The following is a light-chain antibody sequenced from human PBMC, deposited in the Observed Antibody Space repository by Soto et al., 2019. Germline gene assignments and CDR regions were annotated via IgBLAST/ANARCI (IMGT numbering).Light chain of an antibody. CDR1: TSDVGLYDY. V-gene: IGLV2-14*01. J-gene: IGLJ1*01. CDR3: SSYTSDTSYV. Sequence: QYVLTHPASVSWSPGQLISISCTRTTSDVGLYDYVSWYQQHPGKAPQLMIYAVSNRPSGVSNRFSASKSGNTASLFISGLQAEEEADYYCSSYTSDTSYVFGSGTKVTAL. CDR2: AVS.